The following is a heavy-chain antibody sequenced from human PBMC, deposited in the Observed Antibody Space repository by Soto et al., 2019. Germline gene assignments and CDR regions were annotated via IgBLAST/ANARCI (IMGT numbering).Heavy chain of an antibody. V-gene: IGHV4-59*12. CDR3: SRVHGSQTAFDH. D-gene: IGHD3-10*01. CDR2: IYYSGST. Sequence: GGSISSYYWSWIRQPPGKGLEWIGYIYYSGSTNYNPSLKSRVTISVDTSRDQFSLKLNSMTASDTAMYYCSRVHGSQTAFDHWGQGTPVTVSS. CDR1: GGSISSYY. J-gene: IGHJ4*02.